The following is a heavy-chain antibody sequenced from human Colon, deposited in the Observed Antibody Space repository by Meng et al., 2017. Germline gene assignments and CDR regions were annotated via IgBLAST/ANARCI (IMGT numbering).Heavy chain of an antibody. CDR3: ARGTQWLVY. V-gene: IGHV3-74*01. J-gene: IGHJ4*02. CDR2: INGDGSTT. D-gene: IGHD6-19*01. Sequence: GGSLRLSCEASGFTFSTYWMHWVRQAPGKGLVWVSRINGDGSTTNYADFVKGRFTISRDNAKNTLYLQMNSLRGEDTAVYFCARGTQWLVYWGQGTLRTVSS. CDR1: GFTFSTYW.